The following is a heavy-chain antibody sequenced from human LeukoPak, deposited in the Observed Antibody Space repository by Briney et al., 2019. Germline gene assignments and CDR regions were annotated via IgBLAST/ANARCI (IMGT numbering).Heavy chain of an antibody. CDR2: IYTSGST. V-gene: IGHV4-4*07. D-gene: IGHD2-21*02. CDR3: ARGVVVVTAVHFDY. J-gene: IGHJ4*02. Sequence: SETLSLTCTVSGGSISNYYWSWIRQPAGKGLEWIGRIYTSGSTNYNPSLKSRVTMSVDTSKDQFSLRLRCVTVADTAVYYCARGVVVVTAVHFDYWGQGTLVTVSS. CDR1: GGSISNYY.